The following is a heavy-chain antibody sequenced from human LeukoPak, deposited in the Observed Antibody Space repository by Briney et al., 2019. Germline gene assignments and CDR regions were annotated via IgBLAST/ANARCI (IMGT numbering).Heavy chain of an antibody. V-gene: IGHV3-9*01. CDR3: AKEDSVVSGSSWYPDY. CDR1: GFTFDDYA. Sequence: GRSLRLSCAASGFTFDDYAMHWVRQAPGKGLEWVSGISWNSGSIGYADSVKGRFTISRDNSKNTLYLQMNSLRAEDTAVYYCAKEDSVVSGSSWYPDYWGQGTLVTVSS. D-gene: IGHD6-13*01. CDR2: ISWNSGSI. J-gene: IGHJ4*02.